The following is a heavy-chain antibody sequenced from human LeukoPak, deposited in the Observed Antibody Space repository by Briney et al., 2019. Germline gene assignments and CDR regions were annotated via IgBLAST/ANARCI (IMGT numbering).Heavy chain of an antibody. CDR1: GFSFNDYY. Sequence: GGSLRLSCAASGFSFNDYYMTWIRRAPGKVLEWVSYISSSGTTIYYADSVKGRFTISRDNAKNSLYLQMNSLRAEDTAVYYCARDRFSGSYPLDYWGQGTLVTVSS. V-gene: IGHV3-11*01. CDR3: ARDRFSGSYPLDY. J-gene: IGHJ4*02. CDR2: ISSSGTTI. D-gene: IGHD1-26*01.